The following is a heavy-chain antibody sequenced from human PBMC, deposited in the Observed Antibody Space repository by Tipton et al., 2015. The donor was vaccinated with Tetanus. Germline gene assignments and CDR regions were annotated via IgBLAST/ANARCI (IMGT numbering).Heavy chain of an antibody. D-gene: IGHD6-19*01. Sequence: LERVANIKHDETEKYYVDSVRGRFNISRDNAKRSLYLQMDSLRAEDTAVYYCARERGTSGWGFWGQGTLVSVSS. J-gene: IGHJ4*02. CDR2: IKHDETEK. V-gene: IGHV3-7*01. CDR3: ARERGTSGWGF.